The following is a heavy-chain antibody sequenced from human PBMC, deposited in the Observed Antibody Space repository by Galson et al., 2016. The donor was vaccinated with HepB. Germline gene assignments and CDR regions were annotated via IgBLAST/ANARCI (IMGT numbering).Heavy chain of an antibody. V-gene: IGHV3-7*01. D-gene: IGHD6-19*01. CDR3: LSGYTSGI. CDR2: VNRDGSGT. Sequence: SLRLSCAASGFTFNQFAMSWFRQAPGKGLEYVANVNRDGSGTHYMDSAKGRFTISRDNARNSVALQINSLRPEDTGLYYCLSGYTSGIWGQGTMVTVSS. CDR1: GFTFNQFA. J-gene: IGHJ3*02.